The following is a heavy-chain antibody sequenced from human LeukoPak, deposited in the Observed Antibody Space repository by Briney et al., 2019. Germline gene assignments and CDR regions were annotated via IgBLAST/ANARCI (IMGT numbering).Heavy chain of an antibody. CDR2: ISYDGSIK. D-gene: IGHD2-2*01. Sequence: PGGSLRLSCAASGFTFSSYGIHWVRQAPGKGLEWVAIISYDGSIKYYADSVKGRFTLSRDNSKNTLYLQMNSLRAEDTAVYYCAKDPYCSSTSCYSPWFDPWGQGTLVTVSS. CDR3: AKDPYCSSTSCYSPWFDP. J-gene: IGHJ5*02. CDR1: GFTFSSYG. V-gene: IGHV3-30*18.